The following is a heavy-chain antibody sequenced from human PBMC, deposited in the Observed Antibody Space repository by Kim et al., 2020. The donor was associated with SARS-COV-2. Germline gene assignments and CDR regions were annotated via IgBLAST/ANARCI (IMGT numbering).Heavy chain of an antibody. V-gene: IGHV1-18*01. Sequence: NYAQKLQGRVTMTTDTSTSTAYMELRSLRSDDTAVYYCARSPFRGFAFDIWGQGTMVTVSS. D-gene: IGHD3-10*01. CDR3: ARSPFRGFAFDI. J-gene: IGHJ3*02.